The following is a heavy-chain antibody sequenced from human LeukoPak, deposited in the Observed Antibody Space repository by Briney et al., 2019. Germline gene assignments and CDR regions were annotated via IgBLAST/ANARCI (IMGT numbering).Heavy chain of an antibody. D-gene: IGHD3-16*02. CDR2: VNGNGGST. CDR3: AKSLYGGCDY. V-gene: IGHV3-23*01. CDR1: GFTFSTYA. Sequence: GGSLRLSCAASGFTFSTYAMSWVRQAPGKGLEWVSGVNGNGGSTSYADSVKGRFTIFRDNSKNTVYLQMNSLRVEDTAVYYCAKSLYGGCDYWGQGTVVTVSS. J-gene: IGHJ4*02.